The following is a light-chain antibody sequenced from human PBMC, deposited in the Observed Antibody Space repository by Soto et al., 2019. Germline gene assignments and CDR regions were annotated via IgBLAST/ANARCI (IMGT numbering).Light chain of an antibody. Sequence: EIVLTQSQGTLSLSPGEKATLSCRASQSVSSYYLAWYQQKPGQGPRLLIYGGSSRATGILDRFRRSGSGTDFNLTISSLEPEDFAVYYCQQYGSSPQPVTFGQGTRLETK. CDR3: QQYGSSPQPVT. CDR2: GGS. CDR1: QSVSSYY. V-gene: IGKV3-20*01. J-gene: IGKJ5*01.